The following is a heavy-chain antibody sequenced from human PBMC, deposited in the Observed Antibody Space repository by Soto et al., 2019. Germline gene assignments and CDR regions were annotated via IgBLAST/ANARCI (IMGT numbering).Heavy chain of an antibody. V-gene: IGHV3-30-3*01. Sequence: GGSLNLSCAASGFPFSTSTIHWARQPPGKGLEGVGVISYDGSDKNYADSVRGRFTISRDNSKNKLFLQMNSLRVEDTALYYCARGGWFCGGGCSKGGIDYWGQGALVTVSS. CDR2: ISYDGSDK. J-gene: IGHJ4*02. D-gene: IGHD2-21*02. CDR1: GFPFSTST. CDR3: ARGGWFCGGGCSKGGIDY.